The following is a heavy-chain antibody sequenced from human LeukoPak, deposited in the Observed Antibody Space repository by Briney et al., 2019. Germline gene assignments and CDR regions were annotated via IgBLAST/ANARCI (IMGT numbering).Heavy chain of an antibody. D-gene: IGHD6-13*01. Sequence: PGGSLRLSCAASGFTFNNYAMSWVRQAPGKGLEWVSSISSSSSYIYYADSVKGRFTISRDSAKNSLYLQMNSLRAEDTAVYYCARARSIAAAGFPAESFQHWGLGTLVTVSS. J-gene: IGHJ1*01. CDR2: ISSSSSYI. CDR3: ARARSIAAAGFPAESFQH. V-gene: IGHV3-21*01. CDR1: GFTFNNYA.